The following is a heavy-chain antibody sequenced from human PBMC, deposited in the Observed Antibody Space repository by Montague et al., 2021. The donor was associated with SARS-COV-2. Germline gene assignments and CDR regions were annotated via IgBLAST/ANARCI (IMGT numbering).Heavy chain of an antibody. V-gene: IGHV4-30-2*05. D-gene: IGHD2-21*01. J-gene: IGHJ5*02. CDR2: TT. CDR3: ARDHSS. Sequence: TTYYNPSLKSRVTISVDTSTNQFSLKLRSVPAADTAVFYCARDHSSWGQGTLVTVSS.